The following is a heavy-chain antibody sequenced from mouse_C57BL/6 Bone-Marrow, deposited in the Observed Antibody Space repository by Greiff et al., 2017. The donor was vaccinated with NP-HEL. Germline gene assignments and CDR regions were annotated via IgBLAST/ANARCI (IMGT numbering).Heavy chain of an antibody. CDR2: ISDGGSYT. D-gene: IGHD1-3*01. V-gene: IGHV5-4*01. J-gene: IGHJ2*01. CDR1: GFTFSSYA. CDR3: TGDHLYNNYFDY. Sequence: EVKLVESGGGLVKPGGSLKLSCAASGFTFSSYAMSWVRQTPEKRLEWVATISDGGSYTYDPDNVRGRFIISSDYAKNNLHLHMSHTNADDTAMYYYTGDHLYNNYFDYWGQGTTLTVSS.